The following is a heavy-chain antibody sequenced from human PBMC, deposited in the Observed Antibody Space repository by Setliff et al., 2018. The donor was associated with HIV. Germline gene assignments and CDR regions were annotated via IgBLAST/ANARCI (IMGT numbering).Heavy chain of an antibody. V-gene: IGHV1-18*01. CDR2: INIKNGYT. CDR1: GFTFSSSG. D-gene: IGHD7-27*01. Sequence: VASVKVSCKASGFTFSSSGISWVRQAPGQGLEWMGWINIKNGYTNYGQKLQGRVSMTTDTSTSTAYMELSRLRSDDTAVYYCARQLSNSLDYWGQGTLVTVSS. J-gene: IGHJ4*02. CDR3: ARQLSNSLDY.